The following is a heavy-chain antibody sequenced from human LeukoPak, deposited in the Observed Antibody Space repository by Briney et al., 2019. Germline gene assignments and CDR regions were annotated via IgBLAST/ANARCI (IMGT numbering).Heavy chain of an antibody. CDR1: GGSISSYY. CDR3: ARDPRRGYSYGEETYYFDY. D-gene: IGHD5-18*01. V-gene: IGHV4-59*01. Sequence: SETLSLTCTVSGGSISSYYWSWIRQPPGKGLEWIGYIYYSGSTNYNPSLKSRVTISVDTSKNQFSLKLSSVTAADTAVYYCARDPRRGYSYGEETYYFDYWGQGTLVTVSS. J-gene: IGHJ4*02. CDR2: IYYSGST.